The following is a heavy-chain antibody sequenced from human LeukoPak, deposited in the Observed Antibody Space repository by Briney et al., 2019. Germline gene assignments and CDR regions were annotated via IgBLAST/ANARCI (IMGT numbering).Heavy chain of an antibody. CDR3: ARLQVVAAAYNWFDP. J-gene: IGHJ5*02. Sequence: GESLKISCKGSGYRFTNYWIGWVRQMPGKGLEWMGIIYPGDSNTRYSPSFQGQVTISADKSISTAYLQWSSLKASDTAMYYCARLQVVAAAYNWFDPWGQGTLVTVSS. D-gene: IGHD2-15*01. CDR2: IYPGDSNT. CDR1: GYRFTNYW. V-gene: IGHV5-51*01.